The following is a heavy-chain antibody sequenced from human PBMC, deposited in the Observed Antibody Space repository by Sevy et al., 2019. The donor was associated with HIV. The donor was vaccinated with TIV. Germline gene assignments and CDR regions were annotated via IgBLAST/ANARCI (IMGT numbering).Heavy chain of an antibody. V-gene: IGHV3-21*01. CDR3: ARDFPVGTTSTFDY. J-gene: IGHJ4*02. D-gene: IGHD1-26*01. Sequence: GGSLRLSCAASGFTFSNYNMNWVRRAPGKGMEWVSSITGSSNYIYYADSLKGRFTASRDNAKNSLYLQMNSLRAEDTAVYYCARDFPVGTTSTFDYWGQGTLVTVSS. CDR1: GFTFSNYN. CDR2: ITGSSNYI.